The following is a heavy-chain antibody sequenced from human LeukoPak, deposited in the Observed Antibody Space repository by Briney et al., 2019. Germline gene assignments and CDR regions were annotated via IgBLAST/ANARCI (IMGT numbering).Heavy chain of an antibody. V-gene: IGHV1-2*02. CDR1: GYKFTGYY. Sequence: ASVKVSCKASGYKFTGYYMHWVRQAPGQGLEWMGWINPNSGGTNYAQKFQGRVTMTRDTSISTAYMELRSLRSDDTAVYYCARQYGGSSSGGYWGQGTLVTVSS. CDR3: ARQYGGSSSGGY. J-gene: IGHJ4*02. D-gene: IGHD4-23*01. CDR2: INPNSGGT.